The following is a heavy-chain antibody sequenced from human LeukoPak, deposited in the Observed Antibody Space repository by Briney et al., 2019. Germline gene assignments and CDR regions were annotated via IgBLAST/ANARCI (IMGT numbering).Heavy chain of an antibody. Sequence: GGSLRLSCAASGFTFSSYAMSWVCQAPGKGLEWVSAISGSGGSTYYADSVKGRFTISRDNSKNTLYLQMNSLRAEDTAVYYCAKKRYYCGSGSYSDYWGQGTLVTVSS. CDR3: AKKRYYCGSGSYSDY. V-gene: IGHV3-23*01. CDR2: ISGSGGST. D-gene: IGHD3-10*01. J-gene: IGHJ4*02. CDR1: GFTFSSYA.